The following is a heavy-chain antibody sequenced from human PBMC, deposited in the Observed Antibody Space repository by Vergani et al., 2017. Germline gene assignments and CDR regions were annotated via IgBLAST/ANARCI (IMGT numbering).Heavy chain of an antibody. CDR2: INPNSGGT. D-gene: IGHD5-12*01. CDR3: ARVSVAIVATPTTPDQGADC. V-gene: IGHV1-2*02. CDR1: GYTFTGYY. Sequence: QVQLVQSGAEVKKPGASVKVSCKASGYTFTGYYMHWVRQAPGQGLEWMGWINPNSGGTNYAQKFQGRVTMTRDTAISTAYMELSRLRSDDTAVYYCARVSVAIVATPTTPDQGADCWGQGTLVTVSS. J-gene: IGHJ4*02.